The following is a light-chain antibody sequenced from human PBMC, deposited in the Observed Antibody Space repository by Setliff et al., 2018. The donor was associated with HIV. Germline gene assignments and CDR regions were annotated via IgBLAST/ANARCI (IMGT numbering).Light chain of an antibody. CDR3: CSYAGSYSYV. CDR1: TRDAANYNL. Sequence: QSVLTQPASVSGSPGQSITISCTGSTRDAANYNLVSWYQQHPGKAPKLIIYDVTRRPSGVPDRFSGSKSGNTASLTISGLQAEDEADYYCCSYAGSYSYVFGTGTKVTVL. J-gene: IGLJ1*01. V-gene: IGLV2-11*01. CDR2: DVT.